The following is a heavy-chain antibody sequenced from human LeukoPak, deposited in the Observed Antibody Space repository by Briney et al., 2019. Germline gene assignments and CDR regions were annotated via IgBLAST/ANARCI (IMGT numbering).Heavy chain of an antibody. D-gene: IGHD3-22*01. CDR2: IKQDGSEK. V-gene: IGHV3-7*01. Sequence: GGSLRLSCAASGFTFSSYAMHWVRQAPGKGLEWVANIKQDGSEKYYVDSVKGRFTISRDNAKNSLYLQMNSLRAEDTAVYYCAREDYYDSSGYYLLLYAFDIWGQGTMVTVSS. CDR1: GFTFSSYA. CDR3: AREDYYDSSGYYLLLYAFDI. J-gene: IGHJ3*02.